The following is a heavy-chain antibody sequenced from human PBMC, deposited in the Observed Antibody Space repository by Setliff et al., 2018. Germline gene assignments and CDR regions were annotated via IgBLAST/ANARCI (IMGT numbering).Heavy chain of an antibody. D-gene: IGHD5-12*01. J-gene: IGHJ4*02. Sequence: SETLSLTCTVSGGSISSHYWSWIRQPPGKGLEWIGYISYTGRTNFTPSFKRRVTMSVNTSNSQFSLKLSSVTAADTAVYYCAAVVATSLNYVDNWGQGTLVTVSS. CDR1: GGSISSHY. V-gene: IGHV4-59*11. CDR2: ISYTGRT. CDR3: AAVVATSLNYVDN.